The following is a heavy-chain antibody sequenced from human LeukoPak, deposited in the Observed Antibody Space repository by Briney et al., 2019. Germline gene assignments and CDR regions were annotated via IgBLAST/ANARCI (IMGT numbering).Heavy chain of an antibody. D-gene: IGHD6-13*01. V-gene: IGHV5-51*01. J-gene: IGHJ4*02. Sequence: GQSLKTSSKGSGYSFTTYWIGWVRQMPGKGLEWMGIIYPGDSATRYSPSFQGQVTISADKSITAAYLQWSSLKASDTAMYYCARPRVAAAGAAFDYWGQGTLDPLSS. CDR2: IYPGDSAT. CDR3: ARPRVAAAGAAFDY. CDR1: GYSFTTYW.